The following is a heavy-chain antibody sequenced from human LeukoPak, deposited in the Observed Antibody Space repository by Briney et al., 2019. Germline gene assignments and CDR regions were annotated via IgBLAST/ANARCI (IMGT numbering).Heavy chain of an antibody. CDR1: GGSISSSSYY. D-gene: IGHD6-13*01. J-gene: IGHJ5*02. V-gene: IGHV4-39*01. CDR3: ARRSSSWEFDP. Sequence: SETLSLTCTVSGGSISSSSYYWGWIRQPPGKGLEWIGSIYYSGSTYYNPSLKSRVTISVDTSKNQFSLKLSSVTAADTAVYYCARRSSSWEFDPWGQGTLVTVAS. CDR2: IYYSGST.